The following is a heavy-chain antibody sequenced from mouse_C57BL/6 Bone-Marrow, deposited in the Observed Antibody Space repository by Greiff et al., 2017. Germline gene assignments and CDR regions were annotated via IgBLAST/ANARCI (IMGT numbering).Heavy chain of an antibody. CDR3: ARHDPLYYGSSPWFAY. J-gene: IGHJ3*01. CDR1: GYTFTEYT. CDR2: FYPGSGSI. D-gene: IGHD1-1*01. V-gene: IGHV1-62-2*01. Sequence: QVQLQQSGAELVKPGASVKLSCKASGYTFTEYTIHWVKQRSGQGLEWIGWFYPGSGSIKYNENFKDKATLTTDKSSITVYMELSRLTSEDSAVYFCARHDPLYYGSSPWFAYWGQGTLVTVSA.